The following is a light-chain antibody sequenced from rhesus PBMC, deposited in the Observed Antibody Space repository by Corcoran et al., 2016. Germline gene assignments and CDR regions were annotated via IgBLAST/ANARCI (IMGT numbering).Light chain of an antibody. J-gene: IGKJ3*01. Sequence: DIQMTQSPSSLSASVGDTVTITCQASQGISKSLAWYQQKPGKAPKLLIYDASTLKSGFPSRFSGSGSGTEFNLTISSLQPEDFATYYCQQHNSYPFTFGPGTKLDIK. V-gene: IGKV1-33*02. CDR1: QGISKS. CDR2: DAS. CDR3: QQHNSYPFT.